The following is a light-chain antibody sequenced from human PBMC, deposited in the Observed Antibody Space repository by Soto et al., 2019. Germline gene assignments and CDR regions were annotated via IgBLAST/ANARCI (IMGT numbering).Light chain of an antibody. CDR3: SSYTNTSTLM. V-gene: IGLV2-14*02. Sequence: QSVLTQPASVSGSPGQSITISCTGTSSDVGAYNLVSWYQQHPGRAPKLFIFDVSDRPSGVSTRFSGSKSGNTASLTISGLQADDEAFYYCSSYTNTSTLMFGGGTKLTVL. CDR2: DVS. CDR1: SSDVGAYNL. J-gene: IGLJ3*02.